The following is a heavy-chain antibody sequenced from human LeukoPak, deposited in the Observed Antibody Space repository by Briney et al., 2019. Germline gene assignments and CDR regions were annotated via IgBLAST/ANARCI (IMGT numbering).Heavy chain of an antibody. Sequence: PSETLSLTCTVSGGSISRGGYYWSWIRQHPGKGLEWIGYIYYSGSTYYNPSLKSRVTISVDTSKNQFSLKLSSVTAADTAVYYCAREGLLWFGEPGGFDPWGQGTLVTVSS. CDR3: AREGLLWFGEPGGFDP. CDR1: GGSISRGGYY. CDR2: IYYSGST. V-gene: IGHV4-31*03. D-gene: IGHD3-10*01. J-gene: IGHJ5*02.